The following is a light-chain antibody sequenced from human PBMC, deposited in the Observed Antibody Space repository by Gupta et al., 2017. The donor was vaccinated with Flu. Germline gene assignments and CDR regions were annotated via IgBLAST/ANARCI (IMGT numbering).Light chain of an antibody. Sequence: IVLTQSPDSLALSLGVRATTNCKTSQSVLFNSNNKNYLGRYQQKPGQRPKLLISWASARESGVPDRISGSGSGTDFTLTISSLQAEDVAVYYCQQEDSTPKTFGQGTKVEFK. CDR3: QQEDSTPKT. CDR1: QSVLFNSNNKNY. V-gene: IGKV4-1*01. J-gene: IGKJ1*01. CDR2: WAS.